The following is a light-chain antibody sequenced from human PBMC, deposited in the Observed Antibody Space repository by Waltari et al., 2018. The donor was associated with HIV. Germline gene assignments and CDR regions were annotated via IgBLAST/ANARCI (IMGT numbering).Light chain of an antibody. Sequence: SYELTQPPSVSVSPGQTASITCSGNKLGGKYASWYQQKPGQSPVLVIYQDNKRPSGIPERFSGSNSGNTATLTISGTKTMDEADDYCQAWDSATGVFGGGTNLTVL. CDR2: QDN. J-gene: IGLJ2*01. V-gene: IGLV3-1*01. CDR1: KLGGKY. CDR3: QAWDSATGV.